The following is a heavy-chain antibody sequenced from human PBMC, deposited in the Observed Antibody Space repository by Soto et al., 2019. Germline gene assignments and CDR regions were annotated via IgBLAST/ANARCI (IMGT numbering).Heavy chain of an antibody. CDR1: GFTFRSYA. CDR2: ISSSASYM. J-gene: IGHJ4*02. V-gene: IGHV3-21*01. Sequence: GSLRLSCSGSGFTFRSYAMHWVRQAPGKGLEWVSFISSSASYMYYADSVKGRFTISRDNSKKSLYLQMNSLRADDTAVYYCARECVDTVTSITIPFDYWGQGALVTVSS. CDR3: ARECVDTVTSITIPFDY. D-gene: IGHD5-12*01.